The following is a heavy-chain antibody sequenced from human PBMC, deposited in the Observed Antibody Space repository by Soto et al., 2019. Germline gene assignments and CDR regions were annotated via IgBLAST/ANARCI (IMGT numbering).Heavy chain of an antibody. V-gene: IGHV3-23*01. CDR3: AKLIPH. Sequence: EVQLLESGGGLVQPGGSLRLSCEASGLSLSSHAMSLVRQAPGKGLEWVSSISDSGDSAYYADSVKGRFTISRDNSKDTLYLQMNSLTAEDTAVYYCAKLIPHWGQGTLVTVSS. J-gene: IGHJ4*02. D-gene: IGHD2-21*01. CDR1: GLSLSSHA. CDR2: ISDSGDSA.